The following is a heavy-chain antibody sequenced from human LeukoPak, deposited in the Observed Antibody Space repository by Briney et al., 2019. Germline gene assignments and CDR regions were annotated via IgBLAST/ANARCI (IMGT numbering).Heavy chain of an antibody. D-gene: IGHD2-8*01. CDR3: ARDWSMIDAFDI. V-gene: IGHV3-43*01. CDR2: IYSGGST. Sequence: GGSLRLSCAASGFTFDDYTMHWVRQAPGKGLEWVSVIYSGGSTYYADSVKGRFTISRDNAKNSLYLQMNSLRAEDTAVYYCARDWSMIDAFDIWGQGTMVTVSS. CDR1: GFTFDDYT. J-gene: IGHJ3*02.